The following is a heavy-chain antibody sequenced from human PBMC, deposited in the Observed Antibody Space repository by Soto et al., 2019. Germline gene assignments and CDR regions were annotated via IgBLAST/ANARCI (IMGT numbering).Heavy chain of an antibody. Sequence: PGGSLRLSCXASGFTFSSYDMHWVRQGPGKGLEWVSAIGTAGDTNYAGSVKGRFTISRENAKNSLYLQMNSLRAGDTAIYFCARAIGPTLFDYWGQGTLVTVSS. J-gene: IGHJ4*02. V-gene: IGHV3-13*04. D-gene: IGHD3-22*01. CDR1: GFTFSSYD. CDR3: ARAIGPTLFDY. CDR2: IGTAGDT.